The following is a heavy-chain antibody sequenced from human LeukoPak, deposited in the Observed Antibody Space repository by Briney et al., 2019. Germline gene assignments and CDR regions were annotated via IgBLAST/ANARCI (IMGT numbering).Heavy chain of an antibody. CDR1: GYTFTSYG. D-gene: IGHD1/OR15-1a*01. CDR3: ARDSHNWNRDYYYMDV. V-gene: IGHV1-18*01. CDR2: ISAYNGNT. J-gene: IGHJ6*03. Sequence: ASVKVSCKASGYTFTSYGISWVRQAPGQGLEWMGWISAYNGNTNYAQKLQGRVTMTTDTSTSTAYMELSSLRSEDTAVYYCARDSHNWNRDYYYMDVWGKGTTVTVSS.